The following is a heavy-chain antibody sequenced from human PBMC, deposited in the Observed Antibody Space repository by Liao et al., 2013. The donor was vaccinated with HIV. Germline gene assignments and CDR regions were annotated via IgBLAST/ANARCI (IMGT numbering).Heavy chain of an antibody. D-gene: IGHD6-13*01. J-gene: IGHJ2*01. CDR2: IYTSGST. CDR3: ARVLLYSSSWYSWYFDL. V-gene: IGHV4-59*10. CDR1: GGSFSRYY. Sequence: QVQLQQWGAGLLKPSETLSLTCAVYGGSFSRYYWSWIRQPAGKGLEWIGRIYTSGSTNYNPSLKSRVTISVDTSKNQFSLKLSSVTAADTAVYYCARVLLYSSSWYSWYFDLWGRGTLVTVSS.